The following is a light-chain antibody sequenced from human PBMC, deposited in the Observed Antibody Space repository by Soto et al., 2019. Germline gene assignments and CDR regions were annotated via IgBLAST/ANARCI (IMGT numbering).Light chain of an antibody. CDR1: QSVSSY. Sequence: EIVLTQSPATLSLSPGERATLSCRASQSVSSYLAWYQQKPGQAPRLLIYDASNRATGIPARFSGSGSGTAFTLTISSREPEDFATYYCQHYNSYSEAFGQGTKVELK. J-gene: IGKJ1*01. V-gene: IGKV3-11*01. CDR3: QHYNSYSEA. CDR2: DAS.